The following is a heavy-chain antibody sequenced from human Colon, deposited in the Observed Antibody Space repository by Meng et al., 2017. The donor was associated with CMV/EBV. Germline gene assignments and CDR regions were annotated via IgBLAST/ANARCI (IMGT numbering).Heavy chain of an antibody. V-gene: IGHV3-13*01. J-gene: IGHJ4*02. Sequence: GGSLRLSCIASGFTFSTYDFHWVRQPTGKGLEWVSSIGTVGDTYSIGSVKGRFIISREDAKNSVYLQMNGLRDGDTGLYYCARARSPTHFDYWGQGALVTVSS. CDR3: ARARSPTHFDY. CDR2: IGTVGDT. CDR1: GFTFSTYD.